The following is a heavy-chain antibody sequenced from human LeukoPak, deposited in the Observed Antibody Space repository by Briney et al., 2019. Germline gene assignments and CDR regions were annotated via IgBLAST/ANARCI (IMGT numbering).Heavy chain of an antibody. V-gene: IGHV3-21*01. CDR2: ISSSSSYI. D-gene: IGHD3-22*01. CDR3: ARDNDYYDSSGYYWDY. J-gene: IGHJ4*02. Sequence: GGSLRLSCAASGFTFSSYSMNWVRQAPGKGLEWVSSISSSSSYIYYADSVKGRFTISRDNAKNSLYLQMNSLRAEDTAVYYCARDNDYYDSSGYYWDYWGQGTLVTVSS. CDR1: GFTFSSYS.